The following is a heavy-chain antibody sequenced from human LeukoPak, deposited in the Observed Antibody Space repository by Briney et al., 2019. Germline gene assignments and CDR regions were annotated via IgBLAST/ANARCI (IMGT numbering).Heavy chain of an antibody. CDR2: IYYSGST. Sequence: PSETLSLTCTVSGGSISSYYWSWIRQPPGKGLEWIGYIYYSGSTNYNPSLKSRVTISVDTSKSQFSLKLSSVTAADTAVYYCARGVTMNDYYYGMDVWGQGTTVTVSS. V-gene: IGHV4-59*01. J-gene: IGHJ6*02. CDR3: ARGVTMNDYYYGMDV. D-gene: IGHD3-22*01. CDR1: GGSISSYY.